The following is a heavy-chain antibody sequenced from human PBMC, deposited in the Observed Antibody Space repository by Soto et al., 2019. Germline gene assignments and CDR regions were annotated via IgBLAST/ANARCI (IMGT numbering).Heavy chain of an antibody. D-gene: IGHD2-15*01. Sequence: QVQMVQSGAEVKKPGASVKVSCKASGYTFTNSDINWVRQAPGQGLEWMGWMNPDGGHAAYAQKFQGRVTLTTSTSTSTVYREMRSLGSEDTAVYYCARRPHCSGGICYYGLDNWGQGTLVTVSS. CDR1: GYTFTNSD. CDR2: MNPDGGHA. CDR3: ARRPHCSGGICYYGLDN. J-gene: IGHJ4*02. V-gene: IGHV1-8*01.